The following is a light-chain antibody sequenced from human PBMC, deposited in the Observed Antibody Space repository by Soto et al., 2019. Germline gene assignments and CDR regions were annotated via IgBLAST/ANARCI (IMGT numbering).Light chain of an antibody. V-gene: IGLV1-40*01. CDR1: SSNIGAGYV. CDR2: GNS. CDR3: QSYDSSLSGGV. Sequence: QSVLTQPPSVSGAPGQRVTISCTGSSSNIGAGYVVHWYQQIPGTAPKLLIYGNSNRPSGVPDRFSGSKSGTSASLAITGLQAEDEADYYCQSYDSSLSGGVFGGGTKLTVL. J-gene: IGLJ3*02.